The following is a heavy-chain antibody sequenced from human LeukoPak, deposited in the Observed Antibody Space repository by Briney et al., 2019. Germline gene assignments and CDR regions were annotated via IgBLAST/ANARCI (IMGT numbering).Heavy chain of an antibody. Sequence: PGGSLRLSCAASGFTFSSYAMHWVRQAPGKGLEWVANINPDGSHKYYIDSVKGRFTISRDNAKNSLSLQMNSLRAEDTALYYCARHDCSSANCPLDYWGQGTLVAVSS. CDR3: ARHDCSSANCPLDY. J-gene: IGHJ4*02. CDR1: GFTFSSYA. D-gene: IGHD2-2*01. CDR2: INPDGSHK. V-gene: IGHV3-7*03.